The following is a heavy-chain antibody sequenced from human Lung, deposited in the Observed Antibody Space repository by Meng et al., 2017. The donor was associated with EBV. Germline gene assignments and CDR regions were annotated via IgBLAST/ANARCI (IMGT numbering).Heavy chain of an antibody. D-gene: IGHD2-21*01. CDR2: IYNSGST. J-gene: IGHJ4*02. V-gene: IGHV4-30-4*01. CDR1: GCSISSGDYY. Sequence: QVEPQDAGPGLVKPSQTLSLTCTVSGCSISSGDYYWSWIRQPPGKGLEWIGYIYNSGSTYYHPSLKSRVTISVDTSKNQFSLKLRFVTAADTAVYYCAREGRSHQVGVSVYWGQGNLVTVSS. CDR3: AREGRSHQVGVSVY.